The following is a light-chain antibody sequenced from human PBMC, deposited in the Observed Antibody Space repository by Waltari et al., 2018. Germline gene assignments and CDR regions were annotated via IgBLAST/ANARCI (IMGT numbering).Light chain of an antibody. CDR1: QSVNKY. J-gene: IGKJ4*01. CDR2: GAS. Sequence: EIVLTQSPATLSLSPGESATLSCRASQSVNKYLDWFHQKPGQAPRLLIYGASNRAAGIPARFSGSGSGTDFTLTISSLEPEDFAVYYCLKRAGGPLFGGGTKVE. V-gene: IGKV3-11*01. CDR3: LKRAGGPL.